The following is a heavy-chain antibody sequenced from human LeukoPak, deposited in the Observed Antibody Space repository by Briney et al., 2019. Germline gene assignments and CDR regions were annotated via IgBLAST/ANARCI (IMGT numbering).Heavy chain of an antibody. D-gene: IGHD3-10*01. Sequence: ASVKVSCKASGYTFTGYYMHWVRQAPGQGLEWMGRINPNSGGTNYAQKFQGRVTMTRDTSISTAYMELSRLRSDDTAVYYCARYHGSGSYPFDYWGQGTLVTASS. CDR3: ARYHGSGSYPFDY. J-gene: IGHJ4*02. CDR2: INPNSGGT. CDR1: GYTFTGYY. V-gene: IGHV1-2*06.